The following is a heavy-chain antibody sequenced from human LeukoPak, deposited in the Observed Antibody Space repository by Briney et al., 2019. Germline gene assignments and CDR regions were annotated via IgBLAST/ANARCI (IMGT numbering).Heavy chain of an antibody. Sequence: GGSLRLSCAASGFTFSSYWMSWVRQAPGKGLEWVANIKQDGSEKYYVDSVKGRFTISRDNAKNSLYLQMNSLRAEDTAVYYCARDALYSGYDTISYYYYYGMDVWGQGTTVTVSS. D-gene: IGHD5-12*01. V-gene: IGHV3-7*01. CDR1: GFTFSSYW. J-gene: IGHJ6*02. CDR2: IKQDGSEK. CDR3: ARDALYSGYDTISYYYYYGMDV.